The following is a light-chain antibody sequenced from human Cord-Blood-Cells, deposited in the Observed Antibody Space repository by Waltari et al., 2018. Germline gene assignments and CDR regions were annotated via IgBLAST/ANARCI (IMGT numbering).Light chain of an antibody. Sequence: QSALTQPPSASGSPGQSVTISCTGTSSDVGGYTYVSWYQQHPGKAPKLMIYEVSKRPSGVPDRFSGSKSGNTASLTVSGLQAEDEADYYCSSYAGSNKVFGGGTKLTVI. CDR2: EVS. CDR3: SSYAGSNKV. CDR1: SSDVGGYTY. J-gene: IGLJ3*02. V-gene: IGLV2-8*01.